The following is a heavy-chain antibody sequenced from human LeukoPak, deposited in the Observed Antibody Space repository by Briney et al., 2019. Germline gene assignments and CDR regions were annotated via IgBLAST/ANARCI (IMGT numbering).Heavy chain of an antibody. Sequence: GGSLRLSCAASGFTVSSNYMSLVRQAPGKGLEWVSVIYSGGSTYYADSVKGRFTISRHNSKNTLYLQMNSLRAEDTAVYYCARDLLVPGYYVYDYWGQGTLVTVSS. CDR2: IYSGGST. CDR1: GFTVSSNY. CDR3: ARDLLVPGYYVYDY. J-gene: IGHJ4*02. V-gene: IGHV3-53*01. D-gene: IGHD3-22*01.